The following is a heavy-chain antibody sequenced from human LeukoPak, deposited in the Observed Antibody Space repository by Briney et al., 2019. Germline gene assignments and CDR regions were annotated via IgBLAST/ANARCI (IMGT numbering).Heavy chain of an antibody. Sequence: GGSLRLSCAASGFTFSSYAMSWVRQAPGKGLEWVSAISGSGGSTYYADSVKGRFTISRDNSKNTLYLQMNSLRAEDTAVYYCARASYYYDSSGYFWFDPWGQGTLVTVSS. D-gene: IGHD3-22*01. CDR3: ARASYYYDSSGYFWFDP. J-gene: IGHJ5*02. V-gene: IGHV3-23*01. CDR2: ISGSGGST. CDR1: GFTFSSYA.